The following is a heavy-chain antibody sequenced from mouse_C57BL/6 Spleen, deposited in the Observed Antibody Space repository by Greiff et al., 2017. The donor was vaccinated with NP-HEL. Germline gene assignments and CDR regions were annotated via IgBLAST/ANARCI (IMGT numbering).Heavy chain of an antibody. CDR2: INPNNGGT. CDR1: GYTFTDYY. Sequence: VQLKQSGPELVKPGASVKISCKASGYTFTDYYMNWVKQSHGKSLEWIGDINPNNGGTSYNQKFKGKATLTVDKSSSTAYMELRSLTSEDSAVYYCARDETGDFDYWGQGTTLTVSS. CDR3: ARDETGDFDY. V-gene: IGHV1-26*01. J-gene: IGHJ2*01.